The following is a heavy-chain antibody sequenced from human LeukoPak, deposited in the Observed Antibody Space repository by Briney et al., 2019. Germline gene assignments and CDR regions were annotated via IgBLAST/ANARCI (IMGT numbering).Heavy chain of an antibody. J-gene: IGHJ6*02. CDR2: IYSGGST. D-gene: IGHD2-2*02. Sequence: PGGSLRLSCAASGFTVSSNYMSWVRQAPGKGLEWVSVIYSGGSTYYADSVKGRFTIPRDNSKNTLYLQMNSLRAEDTAVYYCARDRFPYCSGTSCYIYYGMDVWGQGTTVTVSS. CDR3: ARDRFPYCSGTSCYIYYGMDV. CDR1: GFTVSSNY. V-gene: IGHV3-53*01.